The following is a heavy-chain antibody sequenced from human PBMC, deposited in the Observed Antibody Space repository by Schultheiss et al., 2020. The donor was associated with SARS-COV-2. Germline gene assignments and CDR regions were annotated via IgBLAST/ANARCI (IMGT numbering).Heavy chain of an antibody. V-gene: IGHV1-69*01. CDR3: ARETRSEYYYYGIDV. J-gene: IGHJ6*02. CDR2: IIPIFGTA. CDR1: GGTFRLSA. Sequence: KISCKASGGTFRLSALLCVRQAPGQGLEWMGGIIPIFGTANYAQKFQGRVTITADESTSTAYMELSSLRSDDTAVYYCARETRSEYYYYGIDVWG. D-gene: IGHD1-14*01.